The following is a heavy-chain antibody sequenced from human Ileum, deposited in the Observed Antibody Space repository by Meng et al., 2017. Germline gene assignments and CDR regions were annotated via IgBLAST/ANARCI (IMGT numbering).Heavy chain of an antibody. Sequence: VQRVDAGGGLVPPGGSLRLSCEASGFTFSNYVMSWVRQAPGKGLEWVSGISGSGGTPHYADSVKGRFTISRDNSKNTLYLQMNSLRAEDTAIYYCAPLIAASTVRYLDYWGQGTLVTVSS. J-gene: IGHJ4*02. CDR2: ISGSGGTP. V-gene: IGHV3-23*04. CDR3: APLIAASTVRYLDY. D-gene: IGHD4-11*01. CDR1: GFTFSNYV.